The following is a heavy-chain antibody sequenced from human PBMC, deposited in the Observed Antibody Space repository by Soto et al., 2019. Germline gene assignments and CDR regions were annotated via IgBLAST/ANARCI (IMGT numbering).Heavy chain of an antibody. V-gene: IGHV1-69*01. D-gene: IGHD1-26*01. CDR1: GGTFSSYA. CDR2: IIPIFGTA. CDR3: SSLYSGRYYKGFYYFDY. Sequence: QVQLVQSGAEVKKPGSSVKVSCKASGGTFSSYAISWVRQAPGQGLEWMGGIIPIFGTANYAQRFEGRVKITADESTSTAYMELSSLRSEDTAVYYCSSLYSGRYYKGFYYFDYWGQGTLVTVSS. J-gene: IGHJ4*02.